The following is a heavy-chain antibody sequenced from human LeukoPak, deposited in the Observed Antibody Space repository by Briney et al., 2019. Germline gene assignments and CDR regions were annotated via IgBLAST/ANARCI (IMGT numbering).Heavy chain of an antibody. V-gene: IGHV1-69*05. Sequence: GASVKVSCKASGGTFSSYAISWVRQAPGQGLEWMGGIIPIFGTANYAQKFQGRVTITTDESTSTAYMELSSLRSEDTAVYYCAVGGLYYDSSGYYFTFDYWGQGTLVTVSS. CDR1: GGTFSSYA. CDR2: IIPIFGTA. J-gene: IGHJ4*02. CDR3: AVGGLYYDSSGYYFTFDY. D-gene: IGHD3-22*01.